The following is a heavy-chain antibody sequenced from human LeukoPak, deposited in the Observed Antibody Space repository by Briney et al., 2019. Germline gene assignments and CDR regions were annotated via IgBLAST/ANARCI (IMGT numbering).Heavy chain of an antibody. CDR3: ARDRYGGFDY. Sequence: SETLSLTCTVSGGSISSYYWSWLRQPPGKGLEWIGYIYYSGSTNYNPSVKSRVTISVDTSKNQFSLKLSSVTAADTAVYYCARDRYGGFDYWGQGTLVTVSS. CDR1: GGSISSYY. J-gene: IGHJ4*02. V-gene: IGHV4-59*01. D-gene: IGHD1-26*01. CDR2: IYYSGST.